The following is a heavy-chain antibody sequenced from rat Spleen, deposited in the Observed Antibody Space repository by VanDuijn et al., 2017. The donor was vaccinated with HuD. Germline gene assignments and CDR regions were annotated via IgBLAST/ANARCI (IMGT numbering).Heavy chain of an antibody. J-gene: IGHJ4*01. CDR1: GFTFNDYW. CDR2: ITNSGGSI. V-gene: IGHV5-31*01. Sequence: EVQLVESGGGLVQPGGSLKLSCVASGFTFNDYWMTWIRQAPGKGLEWVASITNSGGSIYYPDSMKGRFTASRENAKSTLYLQMDSLRSEDTATYYWATEDPGIIPWVMDAWGQGSSVTVSS. D-gene: IGHD1-4*01. CDR3: ATEDPGIIPWVMDA.